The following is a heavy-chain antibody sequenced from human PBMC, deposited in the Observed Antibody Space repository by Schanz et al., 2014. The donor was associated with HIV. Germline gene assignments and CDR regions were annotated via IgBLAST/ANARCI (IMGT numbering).Heavy chain of an antibody. CDR3: AKDRNWYDSKYRGKGNYYYFYGMDF. CDR2: ISYDGRNK. J-gene: IGHJ6*02. Sequence: QVQLVESGGGVVRPGKSLRLSCEASGFTFSNYGMHWVRQAPGKGLEWVAVISYDGRNKLYADSVKGRFTISRDNSKNTVYLQLKSLRVEDTAVYYCAKDRNWYDSKYRGKGNYYYFYGMDFWGQGTTVTVSS. CDR1: GFTFSNYG. V-gene: IGHV3-30*18. D-gene: IGHD3-22*01.